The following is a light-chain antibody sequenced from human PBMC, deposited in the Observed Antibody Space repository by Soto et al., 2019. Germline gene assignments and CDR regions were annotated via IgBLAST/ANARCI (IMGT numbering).Light chain of an antibody. Sequence: EIVMTQSPATLSVSPGGSATLSCRASQNVSSNFAWYRQKPGQAPTLLIYRASTRATGIPARFSGSGSGTEFTLAISSLQSEDFAVYYCQQCNNWTYTFGQGTQLEIK. J-gene: IGKJ2*01. V-gene: IGKV3-15*01. CDR2: RAS. CDR3: QQCNNWTYT. CDR1: QNVSSN.